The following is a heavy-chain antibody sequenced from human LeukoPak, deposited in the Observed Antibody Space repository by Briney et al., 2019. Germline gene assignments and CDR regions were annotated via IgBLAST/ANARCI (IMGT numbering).Heavy chain of an antibody. CDR1: GYTFTGYY. V-gene: IGHV1-2*04. CDR3: ARGNDFWSGYPAEFDY. Sequence: ASVKVSCKASGYTFTGYYMHWVRQAPGQGLEWMGWINPSSGGTNYAQKFQGWVTMTRDTSISTAYMELSRLRSDDTAVYYCARGNDFWSGYPAEFDYWGQGTLVTVSS. CDR2: INPSSGGT. D-gene: IGHD3-3*01. J-gene: IGHJ4*02.